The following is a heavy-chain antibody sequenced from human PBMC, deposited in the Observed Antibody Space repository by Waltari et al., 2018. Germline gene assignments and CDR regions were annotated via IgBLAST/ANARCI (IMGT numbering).Heavy chain of an antibody. CDR3: AAGARDSSGYYYGDAFDI. D-gene: IGHD3-22*01. CDR1: GFTFTSSA. J-gene: IGHJ3*02. CDR2: IVVGSCNT. Sequence: QMQLVQSGPEVKKPGTSVKVSCKASGFTFTSSAMQWVRQARGQRLEWIGWIVVGSCNTSYAQKFQERVTITRDMSTSTAYMELSSLRSEDTAVYYCAAGARDSSGYYYGDAFDIWGQGTMVTVSS. V-gene: IGHV1-58*02.